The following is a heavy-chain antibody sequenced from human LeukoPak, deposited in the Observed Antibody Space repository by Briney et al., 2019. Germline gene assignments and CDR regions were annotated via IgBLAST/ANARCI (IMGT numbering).Heavy chain of an antibody. CDR2: ISSSNTI. Sequence: PGGSLRLSCTASGFAFSTYGMNWVRQAPGKGLEWVSYISSSNTIYYADSVKGRFTISRDNAKNSLYLQMTSLRAEDTAVYYCARVNPLVAPGALDIWGQGTMVAVSS. V-gene: IGHV3-48*01. CDR1: GFAFSTYG. D-gene: IGHD5-12*01. J-gene: IGHJ3*02. CDR3: ARVNPLVAPGALDI.